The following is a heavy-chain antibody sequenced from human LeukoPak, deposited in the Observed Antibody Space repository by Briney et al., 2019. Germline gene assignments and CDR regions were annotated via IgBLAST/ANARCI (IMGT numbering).Heavy chain of an antibody. CDR3: ARTTMVRGTYYMDV. V-gene: IGHV4-39*07. CDR1: GGSISSSSYY. Sequence: PSETLSLTCTVSGGSISSSSYYWGWIRQPPGKGLEWIGSIYYSGSTNYNPSLKSRVTISVDTSKNQFSLKMRSVTAADTAVYYCARTTMVRGTYYMDVWGKGTTVTISS. J-gene: IGHJ6*03. D-gene: IGHD3-10*01. CDR2: IYYSGST.